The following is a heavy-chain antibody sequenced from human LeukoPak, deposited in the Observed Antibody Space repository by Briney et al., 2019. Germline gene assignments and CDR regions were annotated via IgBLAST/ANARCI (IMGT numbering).Heavy chain of an antibody. CDR1: GFTFSNYA. Sequence: GGSLRLSCAASGFTFSNYAMSWVRQAPGKGLEWVSGFSGSGGITYYADSVKGRFTISRDNTKNTLYLQLNSLRAEDTAVYYCAKGGGAMYFDYWGQGTLVTVSS. CDR2: FSGSGGIT. CDR3: AKGGGAMYFDY. V-gene: IGHV3-23*01. D-gene: IGHD1-26*01. J-gene: IGHJ4*02.